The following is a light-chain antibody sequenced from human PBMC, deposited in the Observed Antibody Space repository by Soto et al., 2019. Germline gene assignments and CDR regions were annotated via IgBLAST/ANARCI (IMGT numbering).Light chain of an antibody. CDR3: SSYTSTATWV. J-gene: IGLJ3*02. Sequence: QSALTQPASVSGSPGQSITISCTGTSSDIGGYNYVSWYQQLPGRAPKLIIYGVNNRPSRVSNRFSGSKSGNTASLSISGLQAEGEAEYHCSSYTSTATWVFGGGTKLTVL. CDR2: GVN. CDR1: SSDIGGYNY. V-gene: IGLV2-14*03.